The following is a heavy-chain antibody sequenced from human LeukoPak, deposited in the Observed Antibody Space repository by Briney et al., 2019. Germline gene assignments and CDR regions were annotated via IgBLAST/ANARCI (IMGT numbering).Heavy chain of an antibody. CDR1: GGSISSGGYY. V-gene: IGHV4-31*03. CDR2: IYYSGST. J-gene: IGHJ5*02. D-gene: IGHD2-15*01. CDR3: ARGNPRLGSWFDP. Sequence: SETLSLTCTVSGGSISSGGYYWSWIRQHPGKGLEWIGYIYYSGSTYYNPSLKSRVTISVDTSKNQFSLKLSSVTAADTVVYYCARGNPRLGSWFDPWGQGTLVTVSS.